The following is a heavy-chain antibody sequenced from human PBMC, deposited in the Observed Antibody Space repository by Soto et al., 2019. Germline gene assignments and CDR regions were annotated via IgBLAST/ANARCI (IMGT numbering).Heavy chain of an antibody. J-gene: IGHJ6*03. D-gene: IGHD2-8*01. CDR3: ARVRVYEGYYYYYMNV. V-gene: IGHV4-59*01. CDR2: IYYSGST. CDR1: GGSISSYY. Sequence: SETLSLTCDVSGGSISSYYWSWVRQPPGKGLEWIGYIYYSGSTNYNPSLKSRVTISVDTSKNQFSLKLSSVTAADTAVYYCARVRVYEGYYYYYMNVWGKGTTVTVSS.